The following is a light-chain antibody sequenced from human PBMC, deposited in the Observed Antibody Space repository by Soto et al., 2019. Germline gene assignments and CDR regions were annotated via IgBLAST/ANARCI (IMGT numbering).Light chain of an antibody. Sequence: QSVLTQPASVSGSPGQSITISCTGTDSDIGNYNYVSWYQQHPGKPPKLMIYGVSNRPSGVSNRFSGSKSGNAASLTISGLQAEDEADYYCSSYTAYTTLWVFGGGTKLTVL. V-gene: IGLV2-14*01. CDR3: SSYTAYTTLWV. CDR2: GVS. J-gene: IGLJ3*02. CDR1: DSDIGNYNY.